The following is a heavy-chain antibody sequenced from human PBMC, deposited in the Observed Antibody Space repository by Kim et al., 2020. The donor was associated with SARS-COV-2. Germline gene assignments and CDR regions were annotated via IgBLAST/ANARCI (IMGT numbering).Heavy chain of an antibody. CDR2: INHNGST. V-gene: IGHV4-34*01. Sequence: SETLSLTCAVYGGSFSSYCWNWIRQPPGKGLEWIGEINHNGSTNYNPSLKSRVTISVYTAKNQISLKLSSVTAADTAVYYCARANWNSGMDVWGQGTTVTVSS. D-gene: IGHD1-1*01. CDR1: GGSFSSYC. J-gene: IGHJ6*02. CDR3: ARANWNSGMDV.